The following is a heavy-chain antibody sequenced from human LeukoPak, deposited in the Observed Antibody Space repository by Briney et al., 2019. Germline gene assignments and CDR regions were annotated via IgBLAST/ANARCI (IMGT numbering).Heavy chain of an antibody. Sequence: SQTLSLTSAISLDSLSTNSAAWDWVRQSPSRGIGWLVRTYYRSKWYNDYAVSVKSRITINGDTSKNHFSLHLSSVTPEDTAVYYCARATDRYFDFWGQGTLVTVSS. CDR3: ARATDRYFDF. CDR1: LDSLSTNSAA. D-gene: IGHD1-1*01. J-gene: IGHJ4*02. V-gene: IGHV6-1*01. CDR2: TYYRSKWYN.